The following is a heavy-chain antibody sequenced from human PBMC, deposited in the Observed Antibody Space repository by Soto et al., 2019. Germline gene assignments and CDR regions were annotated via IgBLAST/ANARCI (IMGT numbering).Heavy chain of an antibody. V-gene: IGHV3-30-3*01. D-gene: IGHD6-13*01. CDR2: ISYDGSNK. CDR3: ARDQRPIAAAGTGGFGGGYFDY. CDR1: GFTFSSYA. J-gene: IGHJ4*02. Sequence: GGSLRLSCAASGFTFSSYAMHWVRQAPGKGLEWVAVISYDGSNKYYADSVKGRFTISRDNSKNTWYLQMNSLRAEDTAVYYCARDQRPIAAAGTGGFGGGYFDYWGQGTLVTVSS.